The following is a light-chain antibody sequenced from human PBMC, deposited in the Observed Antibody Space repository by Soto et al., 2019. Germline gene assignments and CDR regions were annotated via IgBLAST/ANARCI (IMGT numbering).Light chain of an antibody. Sequence: EIVLTQSPGTLSLSLGEGATLSCRASQTVYNNYLAWYQHKPGQAPRLLIQGASSRATCIPDRFSGRGSGTDFTLTISRLEPEDFAFYYCLQYGDSLWPLGQGTKVEIK. CDR1: QTVYNNY. CDR3: LQYGDSLWP. CDR2: GAS. V-gene: IGKV3-20*01. J-gene: IGKJ1*01.